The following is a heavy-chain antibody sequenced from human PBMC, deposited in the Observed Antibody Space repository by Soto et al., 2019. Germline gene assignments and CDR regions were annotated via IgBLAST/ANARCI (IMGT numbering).Heavy chain of an antibody. CDR2: INISGIT. D-gene: IGHD5-12*01. J-gene: IGHJ4*02. CDR3: ARGVATIRD. V-gene: IGHV4-34*01. CDR1: GGSFGDYT. Sequence: SETLSLTCTVNGGSFGDYTWSWIRQPPGKRLEWVGEINISGITNYNPSLKSRVTISVDTSKNEFSLKLTSVTAADAAVYFCARGVATIRDWGQGTLVT.